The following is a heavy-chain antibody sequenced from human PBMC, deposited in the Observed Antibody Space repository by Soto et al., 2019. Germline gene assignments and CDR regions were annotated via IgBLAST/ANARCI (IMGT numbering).Heavy chain of an antibody. D-gene: IGHD2-2*01. V-gene: IGHV1-69*01. Sequence: QVQLVQSGAEVKKPGSSVKVSCKASGGTFSSYAISWVRQAPGQGLEWMGGIIPISGTTNYAQKFQGRVTITSVESTSTAYMGLSSLRSEDTAVYYWARSQGSSTSLEIYYYYYYGMDVWGQGTTVTVSS. J-gene: IGHJ6*02. CDR1: GGTFSSYA. CDR3: ARSQGSSTSLEIYYYYYYGMDV. CDR2: IIPISGTT.